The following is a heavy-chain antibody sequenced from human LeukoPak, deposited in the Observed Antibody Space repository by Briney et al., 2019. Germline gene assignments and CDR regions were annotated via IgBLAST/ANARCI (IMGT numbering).Heavy chain of an antibody. CDR2: IYYSGST. Sequence: KSSETLSLTCTVSGGSISSSSYYWGWIRQPPGKGLEWIGSIYYSGSTYYNPSLKSRVTISVDTSKNQFSLQLNSVTPEDTAVYYCARVGHYYDSSGYYFDYWGQGTLVTVSS. CDR1: GGSISSSSYY. CDR3: ARVGHYYDSSGYYFDY. V-gene: IGHV4-39*01. J-gene: IGHJ4*02. D-gene: IGHD3-22*01.